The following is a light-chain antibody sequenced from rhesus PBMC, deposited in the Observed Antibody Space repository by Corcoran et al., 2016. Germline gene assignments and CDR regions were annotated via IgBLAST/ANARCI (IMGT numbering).Light chain of an antibody. V-gene: IGKV3-35*01. CDR2: DTS. CDR3: QKEKNWPHT. CDR1: HSVSRN. Sequence: IVLTQSPATLSLSPGERATLSCRASHSVSRNLAWYQQKPGQAPRLLKFDTSQRATGSPNRFSGSGLGTALSLTVSRLEPGVVGIYYCQKEKNWPHTFGQGTRVEIK. J-gene: IGKJ2*01.